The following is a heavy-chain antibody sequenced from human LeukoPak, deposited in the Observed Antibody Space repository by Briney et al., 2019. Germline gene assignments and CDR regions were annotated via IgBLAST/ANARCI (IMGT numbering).Heavy chain of an antibody. J-gene: IGHJ6*02. D-gene: IGHD3-10*01. Sequence: GGSLRLSCAASGFIFSKYAMCWVRQAPGKGLEWVSVVYPGGSGASTYYADSVKGRFTIPRDNSKDILYLQMNSLRADDTAVYYCARGDAMNVWGQGTTVTVSS. V-gene: IGHV3-23*03. CDR1: GFIFSKYA. CDR3: ARGDAMNV. CDR2: VYPGGSGAST.